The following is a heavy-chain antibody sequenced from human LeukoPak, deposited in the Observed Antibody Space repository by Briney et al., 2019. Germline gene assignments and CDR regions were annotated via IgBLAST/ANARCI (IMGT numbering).Heavy chain of an antibody. V-gene: IGHV5-51*01. D-gene: IGHD6-13*01. CDR1: GYSFTSYW. CDR2: IYPGDSDT. J-gene: IGHJ5*02. Sequence: GESLKISCKGSGYSFTSYWIGWVRQMPGKGLEWMGIIYPGDSDTRYSPSFQGQVTISADKSISTAYLQWSSLKASDTAMYYCARQLGIAAAGTSYWFDPWGQGTLVTVSS. CDR3: ARQLGIAAAGTSYWFDP.